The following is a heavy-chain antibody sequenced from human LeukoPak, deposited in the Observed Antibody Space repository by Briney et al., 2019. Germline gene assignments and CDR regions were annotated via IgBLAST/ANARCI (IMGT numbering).Heavy chain of an antibody. J-gene: IGHJ4*02. Sequence: GGSLRLSCAASGFTFSSYAMTWVRQAPGKGLEWVSAITGSGGRTYYADSVKGRFTISRDNAENSLFLQMDSLRAEDTALYYCARDSERRDGFSLYFFDYWGRGTLVTVSS. CDR2: ITGSGGRT. V-gene: IGHV3-23*01. CDR1: GFTFSSYA. CDR3: ARDSERRDGFSLYFFDY. D-gene: IGHD5-24*01.